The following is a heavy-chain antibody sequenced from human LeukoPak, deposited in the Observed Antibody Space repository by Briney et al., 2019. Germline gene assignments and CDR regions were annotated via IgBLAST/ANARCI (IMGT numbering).Heavy chain of an antibody. CDR3: ALRQWELIGY. CDR2: ISYDGSNK. J-gene: IGHJ4*02. D-gene: IGHD1-26*01. Sequence: PGRSLRLSCAASGFTFSSYAMHWVRQAPGKGLEWVAVISYDGSNKYYADSVEGRFTISRDNSKNTLYLQMNSLRAEDTAVYYCALRQWELIGYWGQGTLVTVSS. V-gene: IGHV3-30-3*01. CDR1: GFTFSSYA.